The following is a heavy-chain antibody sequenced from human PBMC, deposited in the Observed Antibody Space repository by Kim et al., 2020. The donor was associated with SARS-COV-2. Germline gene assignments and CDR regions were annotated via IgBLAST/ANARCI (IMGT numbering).Heavy chain of an antibody. J-gene: IGHJ5*02. Sequence: GRFTISRDHSKNTLYLQLNVLRAEDTAVYYCARPPSYSSSWYSGKAWFDPWGQGTLVTVSS. CDR3: ARPPSYSSSWYSGKAWFDP. V-gene: IGHV3-23*01. D-gene: IGHD6-13*01.